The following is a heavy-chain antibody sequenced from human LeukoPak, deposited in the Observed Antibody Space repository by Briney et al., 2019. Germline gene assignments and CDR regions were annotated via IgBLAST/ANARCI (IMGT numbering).Heavy chain of an antibody. CDR3: ASQYNWNFGYYYGMDV. Sequence: SETLSLTCAVYGGSFSGYYWSWIRQPPGKGLEWIGEINHSGSTNYNPSLKSRVTISVDTSKNQFSLKLSSVTAADTAVYYCASQYNWNFGYYYGMDVWGQGTTVTISS. CDR2: INHSGST. V-gene: IGHV4-34*01. CDR1: GGSFSGYY. D-gene: IGHD1-7*01. J-gene: IGHJ6*02.